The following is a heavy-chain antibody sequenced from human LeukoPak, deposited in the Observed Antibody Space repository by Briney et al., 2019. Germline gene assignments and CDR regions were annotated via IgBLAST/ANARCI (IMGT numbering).Heavy chain of an antibody. V-gene: IGHV3-23*01. CDR1: GFTFSSYA. CDR2: ISGSGGST. D-gene: IGHD3-10*01. J-gene: IGHJ4*02. Sequence: GGSLRLSCAASGFTFSSYAMSWVRQAPGKGLEWVSAISGSGGSTYYAGSVKGRFTISRDNSKNTLYLQMNSLRAEDTAVYYCAKKEAYYYGSGSDYFDYWGQGTLVTVSS. CDR3: AKKEAYYYGSGSDYFDY.